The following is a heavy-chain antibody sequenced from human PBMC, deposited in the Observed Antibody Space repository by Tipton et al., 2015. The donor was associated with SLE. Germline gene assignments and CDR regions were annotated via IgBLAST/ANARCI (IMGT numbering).Heavy chain of an antibody. CDR1: GASISSHY. J-gene: IGHJ6*03. CDR2: ISDSGIT. D-gene: IGHD2-8*01. Sequence: LRLSCSVSGASISSHYWTWLRQPPGKGLEWIGYISDSGITNYNPSLKSRVAISIDTSKNQFSLNLSSVTAADTALYYCARVLGSRYCTNGVCTAPYYFYYYMDVWGRGTTVTVSS. V-gene: IGHV4-59*11. CDR3: ARVLGSRYCTNGVCTAPYYFYYYMDV.